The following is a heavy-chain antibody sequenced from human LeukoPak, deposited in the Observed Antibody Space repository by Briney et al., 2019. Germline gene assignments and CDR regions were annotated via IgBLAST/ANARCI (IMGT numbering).Heavy chain of an antibody. CDR1: GGSFSGYY. D-gene: IGHD6-13*01. J-gene: IGHJ4*02. CDR2: INHSGST. CDR3: ARGSDTAAGLY. Sequence: SETLSLTCAVYGGSFSGYYWSWIRQPPGEGLEWIGEINHSGSTNYNPSLKSRVSISVDSSKNQFSLKLSSVTAADTAVYYCARGSDTAAGLYWGQGTLVTVS. V-gene: IGHV4-34*01.